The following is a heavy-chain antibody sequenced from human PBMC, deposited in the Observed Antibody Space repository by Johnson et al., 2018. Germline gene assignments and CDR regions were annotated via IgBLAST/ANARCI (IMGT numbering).Heavy chain of an antibody. CDR1: GYSFTSYW. CDR3: ARHRQRSGSHDDAFDI. D-gene: IGHD1-26*01. CDR2: IYPGDSVT. Sequence: KQPGESLKISCKGSGYSFTSYWIGWVRQMPGKGLEWLGIIYPGDSVTRYSPSFQGPVTISADKSISTAYLQWTSLKASDTAMYYFARHRQRSGSHDDAFDIWGQGTMVTVSS. V-gene: IGHV5-51*01. J-gene: IGHJ3*02.